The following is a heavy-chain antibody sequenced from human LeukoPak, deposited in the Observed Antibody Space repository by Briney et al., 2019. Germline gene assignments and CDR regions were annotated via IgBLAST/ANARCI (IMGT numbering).Heavy chain of an antibody. J-gene: IGHJ4*02. Sequence: ASVKVSCKASGGTSSSYAISWVRQAPGHGLEWMGGIIPIFGTANYAQKFQGRVTITADESTSTAYMELSSLRSEDTAVYYCARVLRTVTTGSYDYWGQGTLVTVSS. D-gene: IGHD4-11*01. CDR2: IIPIFGTA. V-gene: IGHV1-69*13. CDR1: GGTSSSYA. CDR3: ARVLRTVTTGSYDY.